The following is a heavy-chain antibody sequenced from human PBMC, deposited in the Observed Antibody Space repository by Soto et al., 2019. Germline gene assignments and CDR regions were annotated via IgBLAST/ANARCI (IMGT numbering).Heavy chain of an antibody. V-gene: IGHV3-30*18. D-gene: IGHD2-21*02. CDR3: AKIGGNFFGYYYGMDV. Sequence: QVQLVESGGGVVQPGRSLRLSCAASGFTFSSYGMHWVRQAPGKGLEWVAGISYDGSNKYYADSVKGRFTISRDNSKNTLYLQMNSLRAEDTAVYYCAKIGGNFFGYYYGMDVWGQGTTVTVSS. CDR2: ISYDGSNK. CDR1: GFTFSSYG. J-gene: IGHJ6*02.